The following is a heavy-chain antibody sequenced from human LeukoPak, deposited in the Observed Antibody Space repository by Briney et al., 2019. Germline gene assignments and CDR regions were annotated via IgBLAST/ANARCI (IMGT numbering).Heavy chain of an antibody. D-gene: IGHD2-21*01. CDR3: ARSDGDYYPYYLDS. J-gene: IGHJ4*02. CDR1: DFTFSSHV. CDR2: ISESGDFT. Sequence: GGSLRLSCAASDFTFSSHVMSWVRQAPGKGLEWVSSISESGDFTYYEGSVKGRFTISRDNSKNTLYLQMNSLRAEDTAIYYCARSDGDYYPYYLDSWGQGTLVTVSS. V-gene: IGHV3-23*01.